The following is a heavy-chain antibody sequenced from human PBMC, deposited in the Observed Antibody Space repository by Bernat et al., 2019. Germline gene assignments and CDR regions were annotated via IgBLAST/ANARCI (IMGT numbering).Heavy chain of an antibody. J-gene: IGHJ4*02. CDR1: GFTFSSYG. D-gene: IGHD2-15*01. Sequence: QVQLVESGGGVVQPGRSLRLSCAASGFTFSSYGMHWVRQAPGKGLEWVAVIWYDGSNKYYADSVKGRFTISRDNSKNTLYLQMNSLRAEDTAVYYCASDGGYCSGGSCYVDDYGGFDYWGQGTLVTVSS. V-gene: IGHV3-33*01. CDR2: IWYDGSNK. CDR3: ASDGGYCSGGSCYVDDYGGFDY.